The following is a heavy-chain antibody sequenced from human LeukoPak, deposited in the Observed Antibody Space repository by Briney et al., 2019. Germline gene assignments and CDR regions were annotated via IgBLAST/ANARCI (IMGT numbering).Heavy chain of an antibody. CDR1: GGSISCSSYY. CDR2: IYYSGST. J-gene: IGHJ4*02. D-gene: IGHD5-18*01. CDR3: ARARRGYSYGYDY. Sequence: SETLSLTCTVSGGSISCSSYYWGWIRQPPGKGLEWIGSIYYSGSTYYNPSLKSRVTISVDTSKNQFSLKLSSVTAADTAVYYCARARRGYSYGYDYWGQGTLVTVSS. V-gene: IGHV4-39*07.